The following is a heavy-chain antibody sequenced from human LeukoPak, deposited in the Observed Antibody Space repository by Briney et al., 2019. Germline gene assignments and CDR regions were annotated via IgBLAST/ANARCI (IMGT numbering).Heavy chain of an antibody. V-gene: IGHV3-33*05. CDR1: GFIFSTYG. D-gene: IGHD6-13*01. J-gene: IGHJ4*02. Sequence: PERSLRLSCAASGFIFSTYGMHWVRQAPGKGLEWMAVISYDGTNKYYADSVKGRLTISRDNSKNTLYLQMNSLRAEDTAVYYCASLTYSSSWDYFDYWGQGTLVTVSS. CDR3: ASLTYSSSWDYFDY. CDR2: ISYDGTNK.